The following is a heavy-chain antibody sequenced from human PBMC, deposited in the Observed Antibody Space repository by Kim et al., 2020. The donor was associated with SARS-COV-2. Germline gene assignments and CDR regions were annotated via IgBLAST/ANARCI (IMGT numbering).Heavy chain of an antibody. D-gene: IGHD4-17*01. V-gene: IGHV4-31*03. Sequence: SETLSLTCTVSGGSISSGGYYWSWIRQHPGKGLEWIGYIYYSGSTYYNPSLKSRVTISVDTSKNQFSLKLSSVTAADTAVYYCASGNDYWEGAFDIWGQGTMVTVSS. J-gene: IGHJ3*02. CDR3: ASGNDYWEGAFDI. CDR1: GGSISSGGYY. CDR2: IYYSGST.